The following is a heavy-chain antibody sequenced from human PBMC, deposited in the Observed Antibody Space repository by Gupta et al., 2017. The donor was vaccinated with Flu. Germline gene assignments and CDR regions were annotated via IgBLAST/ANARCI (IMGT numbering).Heavy chain of an antibody. CDR3: AHAPLYDFWSGYSFDY. J-gene: IGHJ4*02. CDR2: IYWDDDK. V-gene: IGHV2-5*02. Sequence: QITLKESGPTLVKPTQTLTLTCTFSGFPLSTSGVGVGWIRQPPGKALEWLALIYWDDDKRYSPSLKGRLTITKDTSKNQVVLTMTNMDPVDTATYYCAHAPLYDFWSGYSFDYWGQGTLVTVSS. D-gene: IGHD3-3*01. CDR1: GFPLSTSGVG.